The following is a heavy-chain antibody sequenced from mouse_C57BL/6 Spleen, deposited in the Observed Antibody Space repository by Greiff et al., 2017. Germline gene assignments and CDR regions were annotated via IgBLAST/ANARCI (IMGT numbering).Heavy chain of an antibody. V-gene: IGHV1-78*01. Sequence: VKLVESDAELVKPGASVKISCKVSGYTFTDHTIHWMKQRPEQGLEWIGYIYPRDGSTKYNEKFKGKATLTADKSSSTAYMQLTSLTSEDSAVYFCARSRYYGSSSYWYFDVWGTGTTVTVSS. J-gene: IGHJ1*03. CDR3: ARSRYYGSSSYWYFDV. CDR2: IYPRDGST. CDR1: GYTFTDHT. D-gene: IGHD1-1*01.